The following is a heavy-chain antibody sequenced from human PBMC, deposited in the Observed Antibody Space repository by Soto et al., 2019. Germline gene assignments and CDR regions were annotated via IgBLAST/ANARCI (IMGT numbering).Heavy chain of an antibody. Sequence: ASVNVSCKASGGTFSSYTISWVRQAPGQGLEWMGRIIAYIGKTNYAQKFQGRVTMTTDTSTSTAYMELRSLRSDDTAVYYCAREMSAFSSGSNWFDPWGQGTLVTVSS. CDR1: GGTFSSYT. CDR2: IIAYIGKT. CDR3: AREMSAFSSGSNWFDP. D-gene: IGHD6-19*01. V-gene: IGHV1-18*01. J-gene: IGHJ5*02.